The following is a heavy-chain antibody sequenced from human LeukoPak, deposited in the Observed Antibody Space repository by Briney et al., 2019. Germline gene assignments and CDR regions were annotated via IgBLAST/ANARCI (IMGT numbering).Heavy chain of an antibody. CDR2: ISYDGSNK. CDR3: ARREGYQLLGCFDY. CDR1: GFTFSSYA. J-gene: IGHJ4*02. V-gene: IGHV3-30-3*01. D-gene: IGHD2-2*01. Sequence: GGSLRLSCAASGFTFSSYAMHWVRQAPGKGLEWVAVISYDGSNKYYADPVKGRFTISRDNSKNTLYLQMNSLRAEDTAVYYCARREGYQLLGCFDYWGQGTLVTVSS.